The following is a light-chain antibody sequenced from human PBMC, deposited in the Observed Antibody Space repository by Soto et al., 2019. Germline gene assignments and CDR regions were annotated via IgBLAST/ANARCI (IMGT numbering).Light chain of an antibody. J-gene: IGKJ4*01. CDR2: RAS. CDR1: QSVSSSY. V-gene: IGKV3-20*01. Sequence: DIVLTQSPGTLSLSPGERVTLSCRASQSVSSSYLAWYQQKPGQAPRVLIYRASSRATGIPDRFSGSGSGTDFTLTISRLEPEDFAVYYCQQYGSSPLTFGGGTKVDI. CDR3: QQYGSSPLT.